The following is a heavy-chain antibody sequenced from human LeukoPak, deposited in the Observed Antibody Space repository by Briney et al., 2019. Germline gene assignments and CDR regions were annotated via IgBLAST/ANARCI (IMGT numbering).Heavy chain of an antibody. CDR1: GYTFTAYY. J-gene: IGHJ5*02. Sequence: ASVKVSCKASGYTFTAYYMHWVRQAPGQGLEWMGWINPNSGGTNYAQKFQGRVTMTRDTSISTAYMELSRLTSDDTAVYYCARDRYCSGGSCYRWFDPWGQETLVTVSS. CDR3: ARDRYCSGGSCYRWFDP. V-gene: IGHV1-2*02. CDR2: INPNSGGT. D-gene: IGHD2-15*01.